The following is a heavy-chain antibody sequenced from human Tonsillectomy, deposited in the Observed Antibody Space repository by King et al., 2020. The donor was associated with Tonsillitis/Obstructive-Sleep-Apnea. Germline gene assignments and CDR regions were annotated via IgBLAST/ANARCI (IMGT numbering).Heavy chain of an antibody. V-gene: IGHV3-30*04. CDR2: VLYDGSNE. CDR1: GFTFSSYA. J-gene: IGHJ4*02. D-gene: IGHD3-10*01. CDR3: ARDRGFVIALHYFDL. Sequence: QVQLVESGGGVVQPGRSLRLSCAASGFTFSSYAMHWVRQAPGKGLEWVTVVLYDGSNEYYADSVKGRFTISRDNSKNTLYLQMNSLRAEDTAVYYCARDRGFVIALHYFDLWGQGTLVTVSS.